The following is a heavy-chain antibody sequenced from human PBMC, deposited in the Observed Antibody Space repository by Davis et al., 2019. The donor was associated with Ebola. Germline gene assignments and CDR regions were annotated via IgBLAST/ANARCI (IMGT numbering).Heavy chain of an antibody. J-gene: IGHJ4*02. CDR1: GGSISSSSYY. D-gene: IGHD1-26*01. CDR2: IYYSGST. V-gene: IGHV4-39*07. CDR3: ARRIGTLDY. Sequence: MPSETLSLTCAVSGGSISSSSYYWGWIRQPPGKGLEWIGSIYYSGSTYYNPSLKSRVTISVDKSKNQFSLKLSSVTAADTAVYYCARRIGTLDYWGQGTLVTVSS.